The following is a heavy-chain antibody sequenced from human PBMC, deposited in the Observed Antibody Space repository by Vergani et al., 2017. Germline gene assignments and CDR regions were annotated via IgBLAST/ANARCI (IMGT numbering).Heavy chain of an antibody. J-gene: IGHJ3*02. D-gene: IGHD3-10*01. CDR1: GFTFSSYS. CDR3: ARVKAFRGAFDI. Sequence: EVQLLESGGGLVQPGGSLRLSCAASGFTFSSYSMNWVRQAPGKGLEWVSYISSSSSYTNYADSVKGRFTISRDNAKNSLYLQMNSLRAEDTAVYYCARVKAFRGAFDIWGQGTMVTVSS. V-gene: IGHV3-48*04. CDR2: ISSSSSYT.